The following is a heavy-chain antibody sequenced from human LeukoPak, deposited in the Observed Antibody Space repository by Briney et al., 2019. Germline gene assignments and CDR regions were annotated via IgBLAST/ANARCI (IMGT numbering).Heavy chain of an antibody. CDR1: GFTVSSNS. Sequence: GGSLRLSCTVSGFTVSSNSMSWIRQAPGKGLEWVSYISSSGSTIYYADSVKGRFTISRDNAKNSLYLQMNSLRAEDTAVYYCAKDFRGGDYFDYWGQGTLVTVSS. V-gene: IGHV3-11*01. D-gene: IGHD3-16*01. J-gene: IGHJ4*02. CDR2: ISSSGSTI. CDR3: AKDFRGGDYFDY.